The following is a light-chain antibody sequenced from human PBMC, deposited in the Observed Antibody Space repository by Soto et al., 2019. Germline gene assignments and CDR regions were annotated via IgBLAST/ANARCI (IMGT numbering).Light chain of an antibody. CDR3: CSYAGSYTLYV. Sequence: QLVLTQPRSASGSPGQSVTISCTGTSSDVGSYDYVSWYQQHPGKAPKLMIYDVTKRPSGVPDRFSGSKSDNTASLTISGLQAEDEADYYCCSYAGSYTLYVFGTGTKLTVL. CDR2: DVT. J-gene: IGLJ1*01. CDR1: SSDVGSYDY. V-gene: IGLV2-11*01.